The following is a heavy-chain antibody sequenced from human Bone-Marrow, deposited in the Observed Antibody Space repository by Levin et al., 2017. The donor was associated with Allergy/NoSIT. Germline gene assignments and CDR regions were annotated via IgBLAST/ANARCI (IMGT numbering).Heavy chain of an antibody. CDR2: INPNSGGT. V-gene: IGHV1-2*02. Sequence: ASVKVSCKASGYNFTGFYMHWVRQAPGQGLEWMGWINPNSGGTKYAQKFQDRVTLTRDTSISTAYMELSGLTSDDTALYYCAKIKAYGDYGTLDYWGQGTLVTVSS. J-gene: IGHJ4*02. D-gene: IGHD4-17*01. CDR3: AKIKAYGDYGTLDY. CDR1: GYNFTGFY.